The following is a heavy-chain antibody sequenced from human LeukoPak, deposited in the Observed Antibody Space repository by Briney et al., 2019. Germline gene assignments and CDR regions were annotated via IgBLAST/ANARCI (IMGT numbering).Heavy chain of an antibody. CDR2: IYSGGST. Sequence: GGSLRLSCAASGFTFSDYYMSWVRQAPGKGLEWVSVIYSGGSTYYADSVKGRFTISRDNSKNTLYLQMNSLRAEDTAVYYCARDTLLGYCSGGSCYDPGADYYYYYMDVWGKGTTVTVSS. V-gene: IGHV3-66*01. CDR3: ARDTLLGYCSGGSCYDPGADYYYYYMDV. CDR1: GFTFSDYY. D-gene: IGHD2-15*01. J-gene: IGHJ6*03.